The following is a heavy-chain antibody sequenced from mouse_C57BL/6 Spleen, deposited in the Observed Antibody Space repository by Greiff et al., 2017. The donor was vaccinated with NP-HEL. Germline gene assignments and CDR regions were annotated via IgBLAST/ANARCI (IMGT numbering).Heavy chain of an antibody. CDR2: IHPNSGST. Sequence: QVQLQQSGAELVKPGASVKLSCKASGYTFTSYWMHWVKQRPGQGLEWIGMIHPNSGSTNYNEKFKSKATLTVDKSSSTAYMQLSSLTSEDSAVYYCARSGNYLYAMDYWGQGTSVTVSS. J-gene: IGHJ4*01. CDR3: ARSGNYLYAMDY. CDR1: GYTFTSYW. V-gene: IGHV1-64*01. D-gene: IGHD2-1*01.